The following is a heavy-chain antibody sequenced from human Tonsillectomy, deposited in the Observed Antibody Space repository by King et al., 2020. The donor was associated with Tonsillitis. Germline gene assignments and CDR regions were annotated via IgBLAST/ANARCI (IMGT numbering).Heavy chain of an antibody. Sequence: VQLQQWGAGLLKPSETLSLTCAVYGGSFSGYYWSWIRQPPGKGLEWIGEINHSGSTNYHPSLKSRVTISVDTSKNQFSLKLSSVTAADTAVYYCAREGKAVAGLAFDIWGQGTMVTVSS. V-gene: IGHV4-34*01. D-gene: IGHD6-19*01. CDR3: AREGKAVAGLAFDI. CDR1: GGSFSGYY. J-gene: IGHJ3*02. CDR2: INHSGST.